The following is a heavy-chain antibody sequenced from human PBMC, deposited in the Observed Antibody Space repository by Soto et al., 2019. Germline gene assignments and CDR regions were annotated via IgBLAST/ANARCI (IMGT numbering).Heavy chain of an antibody. J-gene: IGHJ4*02. D-gene: IGHD3-16*01. CDR2: IYSGGST. CDR1: GFTVSRNY. Sequence: EVQLVETGGGVIQPGGSRRLSCEASGFTVSRNYMSWVRQAPGKGLGWASVIYSGGSTYYADSVKGRFTNSRENPKNPLYLQMNRLRTEDTAVYYCAGPQGGGGGRGQGTLVTVSS. V-gene: IGHV3-53*02. CDR3: AGPQGGGGG.